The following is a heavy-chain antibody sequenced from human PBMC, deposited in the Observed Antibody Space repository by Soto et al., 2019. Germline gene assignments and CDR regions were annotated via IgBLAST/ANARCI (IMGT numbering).Heavy chain of an antibody. Sequence: GGSLRLSCAASGFTFSSYAMSWVRQAPGKGLEWVSAISGSGGSTYYADSVKGRFTISRDNSKNTLYLQMNSLRAEDTAVYYCAKSSGSYYRNRIDYWGQGTLVTVSS. CDR1: GFTFSSYA. CDR2: ISGSGGST. J-gene: IGHJ4*02. D-gene: IGHD3-10*01. V-gene: IGHV3-23*01. CDR3: AKSSGSYYRNRIDY.